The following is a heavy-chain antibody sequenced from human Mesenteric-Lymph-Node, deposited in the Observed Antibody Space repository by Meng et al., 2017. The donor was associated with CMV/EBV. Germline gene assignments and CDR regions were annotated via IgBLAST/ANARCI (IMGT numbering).Heavy chain of an antibody. CDR3: ARVLAAAAPFDY. Sequence: SCKASGYTFTSSGISWVRQAPGQGLECMGWISAYNGNTTYAPKLQGRVTMTTDTSTSTASMELRSLRSADTAVYYCARVLAAAAPFDYWGQGTLVTVSS. V-gene: IGHV1-18*01. D-gene: IGHD6-13*01. CDR1: GYTFTSSG. J-gene: IGHJ4*02. CDR2: ISAYNGNT.